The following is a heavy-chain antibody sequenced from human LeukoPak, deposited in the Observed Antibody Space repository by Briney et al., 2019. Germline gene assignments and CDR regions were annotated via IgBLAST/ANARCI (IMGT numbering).Heavy chain of an antibody. CDR1: GYSISGGYY. CDR2: VYYSGST. V-gene: IGHV4-38-2*02. CDR3: ARVPHPTMSRGAIDY. D-gene: IGHD3-10*01. Sequence: SETLSLTCTVSGYSISGGYYWGWLRQPPGKGLEWIGSVYYSGSTYYNPPLKSQVTISVDLSKNQVSLNLSSVTAADTAVYYCARVPHPTMSRGAIDYWGQGTLVTVSS. J-gene: IGHJ4*02.